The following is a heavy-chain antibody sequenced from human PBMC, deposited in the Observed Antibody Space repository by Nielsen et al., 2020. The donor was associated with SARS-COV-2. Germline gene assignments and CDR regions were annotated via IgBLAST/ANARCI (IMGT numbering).Heavy chain of an antibody. CDR1: GFTFHSYV. V-gene: IGHV3-30*03. J-gene: IGHJ6*02. CDR3: AREGRTKFFDSASYYFGVDV. D-gene: IGHD3-9*01. CDR2: MSYDGTIE. Sequence: GESLKISCAASGFTFHSYVLHWVRQAPGKGLERVAVMSYDGTIEYYAESVKGRFTISRDTSQKTLYLQLNSLKTEDTALYYCAREGRTKFFDSASYYFGVDVWGQGTTVNVSS.